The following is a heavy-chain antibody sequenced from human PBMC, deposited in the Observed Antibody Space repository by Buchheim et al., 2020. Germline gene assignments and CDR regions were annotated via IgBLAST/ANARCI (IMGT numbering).Heavy chain of an antibody. D-gene: IGHD5-12*01. J-gene: IGHJ4*02. CDR3: ARDINLGGYSGYDPLGGYYDSSGYFDY. CDR1: GGTFSSYA. CDR2: IIPIFGTA. V-gene: IGHV1-69*01. Sequence: QVQLVQSGAEVKKPGSSVKVSCKASGGTFSSYAISWVRQAPGQGLEWMGGIIPIFGTANYAQKFQGRVTITADESTSTAYMGLSSLRSEDTAVYYCARDINLGGYSGYDPLGGYYDSSGYFDYWGQGTL.